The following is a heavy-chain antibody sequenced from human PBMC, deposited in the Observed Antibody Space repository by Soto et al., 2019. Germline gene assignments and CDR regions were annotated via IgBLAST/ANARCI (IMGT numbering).Heavy chain of an antibody. V-gene: IGHV1-18*01. CDR2: ISAYNGNT. D-gene: IGHD2-15*01. CDR1: AYTCTSYG. Sequence: SMKVSSKASAYTCTSYGISWLRQAPGQGLEWMGWISAYNGNTNYAQKLQGRVTITTDTSTSTAYMELRSLRSDDTAVYYCARTNRILDAFDIWGQGTMVTVS. J-gene: IGHJ3*02. CDR3: ARTNRILDAFDI.